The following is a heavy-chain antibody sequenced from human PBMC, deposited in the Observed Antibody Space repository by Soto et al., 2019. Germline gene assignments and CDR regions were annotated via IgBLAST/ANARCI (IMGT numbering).Heavy chain of an antibody. CDR1: GFTFSSYS. Sequence: GGSLRLSCAASGFTFSSYSMNWVRQAPGKGLEWVSSISSSSSYIYYADSVKGRFTISRDNAKNSLYLQMNSLRAEDTAVYYCARDSLTRWNYFYYFDYWGQGTLVTVSS. J-gene: IGHJ4*02. D-gene: IGHD1-7*01. CDR3: ARDSLTRWNYFYYFDY. CDR2: ISSSSSYI. V-gene: IGHV3-21*01.